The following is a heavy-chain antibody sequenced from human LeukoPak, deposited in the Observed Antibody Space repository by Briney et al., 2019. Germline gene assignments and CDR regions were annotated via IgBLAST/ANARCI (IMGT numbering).Heavy chain of an antibody. Sequence: SETLSLTCTVSDGSISSSSYYWSWIRQPPGKGLEWIGYIYYSGSTNYNPSLKSRVTISVDTSKNQFSLKLSSVTAADTAVYYCARHDIVVVPGAMDKYYYYYMDVWGKGTTVTISS. CDR2: IYYSGST. V-gene: IGHV4-61*05. CDR3: ARHDIVVVPGAMDKYYYYYMDV. D-gene: IGHD2-2*01. CDR1: DGSISSSSYY. J-gene: IGHJ6*03.